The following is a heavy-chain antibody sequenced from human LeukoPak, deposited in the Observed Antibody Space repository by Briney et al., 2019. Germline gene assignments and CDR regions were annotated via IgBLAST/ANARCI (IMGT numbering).Heavy chain of an antibody. CDR3: ARARNYYDSSGFYYEGDALAI. V-gene: IGHV4-59*01. J-gene: IGHJ3*02. Sequence: TSETLSLTCTVSGGSISRYHGSWMRDPPGKGVEGIGYFYCSGSTNYNPSLKRRVTISVDTSKNQFSLKLSSVTAADTAVYYCARARNYYDSSGFYYEGDALAIWGQETMVTVSS. D-gene: IGHD3-22*01. CDR1: GGSISRYH. CDR2: FYCSGST.